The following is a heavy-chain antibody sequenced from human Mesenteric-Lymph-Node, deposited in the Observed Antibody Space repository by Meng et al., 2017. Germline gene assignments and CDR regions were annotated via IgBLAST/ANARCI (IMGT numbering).Heavy chain of an antibody. CDR1: GGSISRSNYY. Sequence: QLQLQESGPGLVKPSETLSLTCTAPGGSISRSNYYWGWIRQPPGKGLVWIGSIYYSGRTYYNPSLKSRVTMSVDTSKNQFSLKLSSVTAADTAVYYCARLWFGERPPDYWGQGTLVTVSS. J-gene: IGHJ4*02. V-gene: IGHV4-39*01. D-gene: IGHD3-10*01. CDR2: IYYSGRT. CDR3: ARLWFGERPPDY.